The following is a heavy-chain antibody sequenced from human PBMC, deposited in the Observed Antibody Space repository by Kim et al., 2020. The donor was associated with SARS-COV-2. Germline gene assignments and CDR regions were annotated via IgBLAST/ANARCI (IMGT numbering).Heavy chain of an antibody. D-gene: IGHD3-10*01. CDR3: AKAMVRGVIINLYFDY. J-gene: IGHJ4*01. Sequence: GGSLRLSCAASGFTFDDYTMHWVRQAPGKGLEWVSLISWDGGSTYYADSVKGRFTISRDNSKNSLYLQMNSLRTEDTALYYCAKAMVRGVIINLYFDYWGHGTLATFSS. CDR2: ISWDGGST. CDR1: GFTFDDYT. V-gene: IGHV3-43*01.